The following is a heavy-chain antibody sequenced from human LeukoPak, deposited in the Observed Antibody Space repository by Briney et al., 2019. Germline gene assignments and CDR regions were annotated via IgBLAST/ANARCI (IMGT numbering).Heavy chain of an antibody. D-gene: IGHD6-13*01. V-gene: IGHV3-53*01. CDR1: GFTVTMYY. J-gene: IGHJ5*02. CDR2: IYTGGTT. Sequence: PGGSLRLSCAASGFTVTMYYMSWVRQAPGKGLECVSVIYTGGTTYYRDSVKGRFTISRDNAKNSLYLQMNSLRAEDTAVYYCARDLYSSSWRPPPNWFDPWGQGTLVTVSS. CDR3: ARDLYSSSWRPPPNWFDP.